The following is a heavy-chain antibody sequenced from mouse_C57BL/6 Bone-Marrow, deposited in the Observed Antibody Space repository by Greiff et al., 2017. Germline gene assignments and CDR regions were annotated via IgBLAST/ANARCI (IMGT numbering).Heavy chain of an antibody. CDR2: ISYDGSN. V-gene: IGHV3-6*01. CDR3: AREFYEYPAWFAY. J-gene: IGHJ3*01. CDR1: GYSITSGYY. Sequence: EVQLQQSGPGLVKPSQSLSLTCSVTGYSITSGYYWNWIRQFPGNKLEWMGYISYDGSNNYNPSLKNRISITRDTSKNQFFLKLNSVTTEDTAPYYGAREFYEYPAWFAYWGQGTLVTVAA. D-gene: IGHD2-4*01.